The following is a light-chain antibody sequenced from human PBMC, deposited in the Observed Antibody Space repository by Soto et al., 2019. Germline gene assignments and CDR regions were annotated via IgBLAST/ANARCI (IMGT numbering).Light chain of an antibody. CDR3: QQYGSSST. V-gene: IGKV3-20*01. J-gene: IGKJ1*01. CDR2: GAS. CDR1: LSVSSSY. Sequence: EIVLTQSPGTLSLSPGERATLSCRASLSVSSSYLAWYQQKPGQAPRLLIYGASSRATGIPDRFSGSGSGTDFTLTISRLEPEDFAVYYCQQYGSSSTFGQGTKVEIK.